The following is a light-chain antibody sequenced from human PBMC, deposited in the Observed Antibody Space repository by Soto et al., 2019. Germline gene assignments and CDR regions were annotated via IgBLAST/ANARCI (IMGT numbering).Light chain of an antibody. Sequence: QSALTQPPSASGSPGQSVTISCTGTSSDVGGFNYVSWYQQHPGKAPKLMIYDVSKRPSGVPDRFSGSKSGNTASLTVSGLQAEDEADYYCSSYARSNNVVFGGGTKLTVL. CDR2: DVS. J-gene: IGLJ2*01. V-gene: IGLV2-8*01. CDR3: SSYARSNNVV. CDR1: SSDVGGFNY.